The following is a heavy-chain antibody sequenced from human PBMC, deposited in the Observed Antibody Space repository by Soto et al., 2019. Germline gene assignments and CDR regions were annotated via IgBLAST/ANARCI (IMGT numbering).Heavy chain of an antibody. Sequence: PGELKMFCSEGSGYNFAGYWIAWVRQLPGKGLGLMGIIYPSDSDTRYRPSFQGQVTISADKSISSAHLQWSSLSASDTAMYYCARGGVSTRPFDDWGQGTPVTVSS. V-gene: IGHV5-51*01. CDR2: IYPSDSDT. CDR1: GYNFAGYW. CDR3: ARGGVSTRPFDD. J-gene: IGHJ4*02. D-gene: IGHD1-1*01.